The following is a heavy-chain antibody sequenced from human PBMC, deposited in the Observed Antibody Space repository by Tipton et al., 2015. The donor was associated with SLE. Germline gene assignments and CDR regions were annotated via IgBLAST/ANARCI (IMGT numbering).Heavy chain of an antibody. J-gene: IGHJ4*02. Sequence: QLVQSGAEVKKPGASVKVSCKASGYTFTSYDINWVRQAPGQGLEWMGWINPNSGGTNYAQKFQGRVTMTRDTSISTAYMELSRLRSDDTAVYYCAREGPSSGPFDYWGQGTLVTVSS. D-gene: IGHD3-22*01. CDR1: GYTFTSYD. V-gene: IGHV1-2*02. CDR2: INPNSGGT. CDR3: AREGPSSGPFDY.